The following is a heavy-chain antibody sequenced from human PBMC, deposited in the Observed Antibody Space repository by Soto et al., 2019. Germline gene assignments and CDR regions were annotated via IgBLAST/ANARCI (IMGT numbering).Heavy chain of an antibody. CDR2: IYYSGST. D-gene: IGHD6-6*01. Sequence: SETLSLTCTGSGGSISSYYCSWIRQPPGKGLEWIGYIYYSGSTNYNPSLKSRVTISVDTSKNQFSLKLSSVTAADTAVYYCARARSSSRYYFDYWGQGTLVTVSS. J-gene: IGHJ4*02. CDR1: GGSISSYY. V-gene: IGHV4-59*01. CDR3: ARARSSSRYYFDY.